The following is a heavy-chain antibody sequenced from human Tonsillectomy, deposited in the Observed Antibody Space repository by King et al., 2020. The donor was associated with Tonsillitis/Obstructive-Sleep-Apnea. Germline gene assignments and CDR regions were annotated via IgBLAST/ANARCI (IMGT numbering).Heavy chain of an antibody. CDR2: INPSGGST. CDR3: ARDVLEEYYFEY. V-gene: IGHV1-46*01. J-gene: IGHJ4*02. Sequence: VQLVESGAEVKKPGASVKVSCKASGYTFTSYYMHWVRQAPGQGLEWMGIINPSGGSTSYAQKFQGRVTMTRETSTSTVYMELSSLRSEDTAVYYCARDVLEEYYFEYWGQGTLVTVSS. CDR1: GYTFTSYY. D-gene: IGHD3-10*01.